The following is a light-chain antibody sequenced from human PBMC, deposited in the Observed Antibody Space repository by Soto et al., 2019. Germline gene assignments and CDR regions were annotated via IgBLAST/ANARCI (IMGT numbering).Light chain of an antibody. CDR2: EVS. V-gene: IGLV2-8*01. Sequence: QSVLTQPASVSGSPGQSVTISCTGTSSDVGGYNYVSWYQQHPGKAPKLMIYEVSKRPSGVPDRFSGSKSGNTASLTVSGPQAEDEADYYCSSYAGSNNLVFGGGTKVTVL. J-gene: IGLJ2*01. CDR3: SSYAGSNNLV. CDR1: SSDVGGYNY.